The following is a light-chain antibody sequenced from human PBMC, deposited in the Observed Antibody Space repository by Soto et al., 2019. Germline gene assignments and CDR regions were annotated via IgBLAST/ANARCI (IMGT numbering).Light chain of an antibody. V-gene: IGKV3-20*01. CDR1: QSVSNNY. Sequence: EIVLTQSPGTLSLSPGERATLSCRASQSVSNNYLAWYQQKPGQAPRLLIYGASNRATGIPDRFSGSESGTDFTLTISRLEPEDFAVYFCHHYGASPLTFGQGTKVDIK. CDR3: HHYGASPLT. CDR2: GAS. J-gene: IGKJ1*01.